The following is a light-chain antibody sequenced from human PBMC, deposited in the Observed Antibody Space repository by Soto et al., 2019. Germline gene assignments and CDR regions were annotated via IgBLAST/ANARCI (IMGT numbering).Light chain of an antibody. V-gene: IGKV3-15*01. CDR3: QQYNTWPQT. J-gene: IGKJ1*01. CDR1: QSVSED. Sequence: EIVMTQSPATLSVSPGERATLSCRASQSVSEDLFWYQQKSGQPPRLLIYDAFTRATGIPARFSGSGSGTEFTLTISSLQSEDFAVYYCQQYNTWPQTFGQGTKVDIK. CDR2: DAF.